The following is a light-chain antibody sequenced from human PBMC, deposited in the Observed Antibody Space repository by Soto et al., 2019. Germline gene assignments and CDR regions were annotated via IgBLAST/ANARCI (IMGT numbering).Light chain of an antibody. V-gene: IGKV3-11*01. CDR2: DAS. Sequence: EIVLTQSPATLSLSPGERATLSCRASQSVGSYLAWYQQKPGQAPMLLIYDASNRATGIPVRFSGSGSGTAFTLTIRRLDDEDFAVYYCQHSDGVARAFGQGTKVDI. CDR1: QSVGSY. J-gene: IGKJ1*01. CDR3: QHSDGVARA.